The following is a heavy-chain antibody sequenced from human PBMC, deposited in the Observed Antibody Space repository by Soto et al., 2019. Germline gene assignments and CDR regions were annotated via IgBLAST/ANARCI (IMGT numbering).Heavy chain of an antibody. CDR1: GFTFSSYS. Sequence: GSLRLSCAASGFTFSSYSMNWVRQAPGKGLEWVSSISSSSSYIYYADSVKGRFTISRDNAKNSLYLQMNSLRAEDTAVYYCARDRGGSGWHHDYWGQGTLVTVSS. CDR3: ARDRGGSGWHHDY. CDR2: ISSSSSYI. V-gene: IGHV3-21*01. J-gene: IGHJ4*02. D-gene: IGHD6-19*01.